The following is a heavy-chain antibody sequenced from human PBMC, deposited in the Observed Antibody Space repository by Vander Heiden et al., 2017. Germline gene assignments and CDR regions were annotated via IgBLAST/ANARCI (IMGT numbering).Heavy chain of an antibody. CDR3: ARDGGGLELRGYYYYGMDV. Sequence: EVQLVESGGGLVQPGGSLRHYCADSGFTFSSYELNWGRQAPGKGLEWVSYISSSGSTIYYADSVKGRFTISRDNAKNSLYLQMNSLRAEDTAVYYCARDGGGLELRGYYYYGMDVWGQGTTVTVSS. D-gene: IGHD1-26*01. CDR2: ISSSGSTI. V-gene: IGHV3-48*03. J-gene: IGHJ6*02. CDR1: GFTFSSYE.